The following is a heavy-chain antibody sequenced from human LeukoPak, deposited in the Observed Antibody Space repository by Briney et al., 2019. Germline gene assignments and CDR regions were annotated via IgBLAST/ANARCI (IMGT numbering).Heavy chain of an antibody. CDR1: GFTFSSYA. D-gene: IGHD3-10*01. V-gene: IGHV3-30*04. CDR3: AREGYYGSGSYYSENYFDY. CDR2: ISYDGSNE. J-gene: IGHJ4*02. Sequence: PGGSLRLSCAASGFTFSSYAMHWVRQAPGKGLEWVAVISYDGSNEYYADSVKGRFTISRDNSKNTLYLQMNSLRAEDTAVYYCAREGYYGSGSYYSENYFDYWGQGTLVTVSS.